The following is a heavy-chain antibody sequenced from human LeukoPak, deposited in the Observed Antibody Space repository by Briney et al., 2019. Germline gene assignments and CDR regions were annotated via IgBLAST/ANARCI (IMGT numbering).Heavy chain of an antibody. CDR2: INHSGST. CDR1: GGSFSGYY. CDR3: ASVCSGGSCYSRIDY. V-gene: IGHV4-34*01. Sequence: PSETLSLTCAVYGGSFSGYYWSWIRQPPGKGLEWIGEINHSGSTNYNPSLKGRVTISVDTSKNQFSLKLSSVTAADTAVYYCASVCSGGSCYSRIDYWGQGTLVTVSS. D-gene: IGHD2-15*01. J-gene: IGHJ4*02.